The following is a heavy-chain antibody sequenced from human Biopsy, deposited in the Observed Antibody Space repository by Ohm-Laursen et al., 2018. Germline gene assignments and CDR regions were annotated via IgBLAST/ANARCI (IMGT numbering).Heavy chain of an antibody. CDR3: AKHGSGWTGDDAFHI. J-gene: IGHJ3*02. D-gene: IGHD6-19*01. CDR2: VYFSGNT. Sequence: GTLSLTCNVSGGSIRGSTYYWGWIRQTPGKGLEWIGSVYFSGNTYYNPSLGGRVTISVDTSKNQFSLKLISVTAADTAVYYCAKHGSGWTGDDAFHIWGQGTMVTVSS. V-gene: IGHV4-39*01. CDR1: GGSIRGSTYY.